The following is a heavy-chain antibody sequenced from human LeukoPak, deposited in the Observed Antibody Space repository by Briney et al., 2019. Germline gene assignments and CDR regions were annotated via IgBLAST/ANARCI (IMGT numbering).Heavy chain of an antibody. V-gene: IGHV4-4*07. CDR1: GGSISSYY. Sequence: PSETLSLTCTVSGGSISSYYWSWIRQPAGKGLEWIGRIYTSGSTNYNPSLKSRVTMSVDTSKNQFSLKLSSVTAADTAVYYCARIGSRYSSGRPNYFFDYWGQGTLVAVSS. CDR2: IYTSGST. D-gene: IGHD6-19*01. J-gene: IGHJ4*02. CDR3: ARIGSRYSSGRPNYFFDY.